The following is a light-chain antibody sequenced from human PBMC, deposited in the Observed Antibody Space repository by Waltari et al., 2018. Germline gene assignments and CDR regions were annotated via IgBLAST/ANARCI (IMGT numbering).Light chain of an antibody. Sequence: QSALTQPRSVSGSPGQSVTISCTGTSSDVGGCNYVSWYQQYPGKAPKLMIYDVSKRPSGVPDRFSGSKSGNTASLTISGLQAEDEADYYCCSYEGSVQVFGGGTKLTVL. J-gene: IGLJ3*02. CDR2: DVS. CDR1: SSDVGGCNY. V-gene: IGLV2-11*01. CDR3: CSYEGSVQV.